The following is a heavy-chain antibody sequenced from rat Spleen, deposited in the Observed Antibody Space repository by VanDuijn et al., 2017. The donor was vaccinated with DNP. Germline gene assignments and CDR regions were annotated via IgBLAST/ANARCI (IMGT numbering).Heavy chain of an antibody. D-gene: IGHD4-3*01. V-gene: IGHV5S10*01. CDR3: TRDSYVFDY. CDR2: ITYDGSRT. Sequence: EVQLVESGGGLVQSGRSLKVSCAASGFTFSDYNMAWVRQAPKKGLEWVATITYDGSRTYYRDSVKGRFTISRDKAKSTLYLQMDSLRSEDTATYYCTRDSYVFDYWGQGVMVTVSS. CDR1: GFTFSDYN. J-gene: IGHJ2*01.